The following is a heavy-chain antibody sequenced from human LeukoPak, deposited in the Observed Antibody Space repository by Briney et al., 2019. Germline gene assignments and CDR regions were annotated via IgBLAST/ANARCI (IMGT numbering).Heavy chain of an antibody. CDR2: IGAYNGNT. J-gene: IGHJ6*02. D-gene: IGHD2-2*01. Sequence: ASGKVSCKASGYTFTSYGISWVREAPGQGLEWMGWIGAYNGNTNYAQKLQGRVTVTTDTSTSTAYMELRSLRSDDTAVYSCARDQFVVVPAAAYYYYGMDVWGQGTTVTVS. V-gene: IGHV1-18*01. CDR3: ARDQFVVVPAAAYYYYGMDV. CDR1: GYTFTSYG.